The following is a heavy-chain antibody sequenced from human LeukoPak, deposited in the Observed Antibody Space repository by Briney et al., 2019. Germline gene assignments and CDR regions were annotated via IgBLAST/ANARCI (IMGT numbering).Heavy chain of an antibody. V-gene: IGHV3-23*01. Sequence: GGSLRLSCAASGFTINNYALTWVRQAPGRGLEWVSSISGASTYYEESVKGRFSISRDNYKNTVYLQMSSLRAEDTAVYYCGRDPNGNYVGAFEFQRWGQGTLVTVSS. J-gene: IGHJ1*01. CDR2: ISGAST. CDR1: GFTINNYA. D-gene: IGHD4-17*01. CDR3: GRDPNGNYVGAFEFQR.